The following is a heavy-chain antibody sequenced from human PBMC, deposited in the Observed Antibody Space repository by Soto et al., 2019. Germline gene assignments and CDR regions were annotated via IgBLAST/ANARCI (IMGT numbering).Heavy chain of an antibody. CDR3: ARLRPLSGYYYYGMDV. CDR1: GYSFTSYC. V-gene: IGHV5-51*01. J-gene: IGHJ6*02. Sequence: GDSLKISCNGSGYSFTSYCIGSVRQMPGKGLEWMGIIYPGDSDTRYSPSFQGQVTISADKSISTAYLQWSSLKASDTAMYYCARLRPLSGYYYYGMDVWGQGTTVTVSS. D-gene: IGHD3-10*01. CDR2: IYPGDSDT.